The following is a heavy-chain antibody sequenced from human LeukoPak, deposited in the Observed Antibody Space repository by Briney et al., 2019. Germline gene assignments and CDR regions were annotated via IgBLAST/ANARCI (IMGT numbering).Heavy chain of an antibody. CDR3: AGDNSGYSYFDY. V-gene: IGHV4-38-2*02. Sequence: SETLSLTCTVSGYSISSGYYRGWVRQPPGKGLEWIGSIYHSGSTYYNSSLKGRVTISVDTANKKFSLNLPSVTPADTAVSYCAGDNSGYSYFDYWGQGIPVTVSS. CDR2: IYHSGST. D-gene: IGHD3-22*01. CDR1: GYSISSGYY. J-gene: IGHJ4*02.